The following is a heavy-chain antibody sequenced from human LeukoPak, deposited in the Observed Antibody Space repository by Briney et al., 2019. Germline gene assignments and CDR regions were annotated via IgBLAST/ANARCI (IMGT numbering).Heavy chain of an antibody. J-gene: IGHJ5*02. D-gene: IGHD5-12*01. V-gene: IGHV3-74*01. CDR3: TRCGRDVVARIPWFDP. CDR1: GFIVSSYW. CDR2: IDDDGSAT. Sequence: PGGSLRLSCEASGFIVSSYWMHWVRQAPGKGRVWVSRIDDDGSATAYADSVKGRFIISRDDAKNTVYLQVNSLRAEDTAVYYCTRCGRDVVARIPWFDPWGQGTLVTVSS.